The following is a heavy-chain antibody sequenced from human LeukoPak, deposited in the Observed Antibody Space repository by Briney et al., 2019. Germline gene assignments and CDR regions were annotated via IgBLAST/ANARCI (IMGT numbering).Heavy chain of an antibody. CDR1: GGSFSSYA. D-gene: IGHD1-26*01. V-gene: IGHV1-69*05. J-gene: IGHJ4*02. CDR3: ATENLYSGSYHFDY. Sequence: SVKVSCKASGGSFSSYAISWVRQAPGQGLEWMGGIIPMFGSANYAQKFQDRVKITTDESTTTVYMELSSLRSEDTAVYYCATENLYSGSYHFDYWGQGTLVTVSS. CDR2: IIPMFGSA.